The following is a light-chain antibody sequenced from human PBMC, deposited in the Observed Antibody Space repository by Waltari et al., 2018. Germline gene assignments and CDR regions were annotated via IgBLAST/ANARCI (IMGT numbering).Light chain of an antibody. CDR1: IIRSQT. CDR3: QVWDSSGDHPV. CDR2: DDT. J-gene: IGLJ2*01. Sequence: SYVLTQPPSVSVAPGKTAKISCAGQIIRSQTDHGYRQKAGQAPVLAIYDDTVRPSGIPDRTPGSDTATLTIAGVAAGDEADYCCQVWDSSGDHPVFGGGTRLTVL. V-gene: IGLV3-21*03.